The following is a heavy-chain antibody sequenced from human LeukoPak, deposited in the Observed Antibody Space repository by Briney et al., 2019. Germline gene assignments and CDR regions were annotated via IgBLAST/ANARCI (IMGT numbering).Heavy chain of an antibody. CDR3: ARGMQLWDTDY. J-gene: IGHJ4*02. CDR1: GFTFRSYT. Sequence: GGSLTVSRAASGFTFRSYTMNWLDQAAGKGLEWVSSISSSSSYIYYADSVKGRFTISRDNAKNPLYLQMNSLRAEDTAVYYCARGMQLWDTDYWGQGTLVTVSS. CDR2: ISSSSSYI. D-gene: IGHD5-18*01. V-gene: IGHV3-21*01.